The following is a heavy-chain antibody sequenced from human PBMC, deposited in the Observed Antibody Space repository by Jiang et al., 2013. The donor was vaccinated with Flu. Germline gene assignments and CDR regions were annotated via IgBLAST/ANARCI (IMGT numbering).Heavy chain of an antibody. CDR3: ARDRSGYYDPYGMDV. CDR1: GGSISSYY. J-gene: IGHJ6*02. V-gene: IGHV4-59*01. CDR2: IYYSGST. D-gene: IGHD3-3*01. Sequence: GSGLVKPSETLSLTCTVSGGSISSYYWSWIRQPPGKGLEWIGYIYYSGSTNYNPSLKSRVTISVDTSKNQFSLKLGSVTAADTAVYYCARDRSGYYDPYGMDVWGQGTTVTVSS.